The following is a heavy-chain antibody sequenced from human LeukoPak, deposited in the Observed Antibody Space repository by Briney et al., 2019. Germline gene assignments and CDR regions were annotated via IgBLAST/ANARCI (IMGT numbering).Heavy chain of an antibody. V-gene: IGHV1-69*04. CDR1: GGTFSSYA. Sequence: SVKVSCRASGGTFSSYAISWVRQAPGQGLEWMGRIIPILGIANYAQKFQGRVTITADKSTSTAYMELSSLRSEDTAVYYCARRAVEQQLVWLGYYYYGMDVWGQGTTVTVFS. CDR3: ARRAVEQQLVWLGYYYYGMDV. D-gene: IGHD6-13*01. J-gene: IGHJ6*02. CDR2: IIPILGIA.